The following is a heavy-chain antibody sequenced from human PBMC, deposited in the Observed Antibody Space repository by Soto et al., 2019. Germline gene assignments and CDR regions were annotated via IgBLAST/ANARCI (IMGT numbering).Heavy chain of an antibody. CDR1: GYTFTGYY. J-gene: IGHJ3*02. Sequence: SVKGSCKASGYTFTGYYMHWVRQAPVQGLEWMGWINPNSGGTNYSQKFQGRVTMTRDTSISTAYMELSRLRSDDTAVYYCARVAARVGAFDIWGQGTMVTVSS. V-gene: IGHV1-2*02. CDR2: INPNSGGT. D-gene: IGHD6-6*01. CDR3: ARVAARVGAFDI.